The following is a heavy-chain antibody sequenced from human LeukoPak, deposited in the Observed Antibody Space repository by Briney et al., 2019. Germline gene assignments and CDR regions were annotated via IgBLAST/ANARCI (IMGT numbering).Heavy chain of an antibody. CDR1: GYTFTSYY. CDR3: ARESSGWYELDY. V-gene: IGHV1-46*01. J-gene: IGHJ4*02. D-gene: IGHD6-19*01. CDR2: INPSGGST. Sequence: ASVKVSCKASGYTFTSYYMHWVRQAPGQGLEWMGIINPSGGSTSYAQKFQGRVTMTRDTSTITVYMELSSLRSEDTAVYYCARESSGWYELDYWGQGTLVTVSS.